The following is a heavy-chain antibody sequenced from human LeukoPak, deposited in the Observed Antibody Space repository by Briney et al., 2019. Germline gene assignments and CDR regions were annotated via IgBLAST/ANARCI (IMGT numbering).Heavy chain of an antibody. J-gene: IGHJ4*02. D-gene: IGHD2-15*01. Sequence: GGSLRLSCAASGFTFSSYAMSWVRQAPGKGLEWVTAISGNGGSTYFADSVRGRFAISRDNSKNTLYLQMNSLRVEDTAVYYCAKDRGRTWVQVANWGQGTLVTVSS. CDR1: GFTFSSYA. V-gene: IGHV3-23*01. CDR3: AKDRGRTWVQVAN. CDR2: ISGNGGST.